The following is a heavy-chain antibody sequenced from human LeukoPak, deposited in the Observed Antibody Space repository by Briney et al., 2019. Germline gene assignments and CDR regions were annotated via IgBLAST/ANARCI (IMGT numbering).Heavy chain of an antibody. CDR2: INAGNGNT. CDR3: QKPSYDILTGYYTLDY. J-gene: IGHJ4*02. D-gene: IGHD3-9*01. V-gene: IGHV1-3*01. CDR1: GYTFTSYA. Sequence: ASVKVSCKASGYTFTSYAMHWVRQAPGQRLEWMGWINAGNGNTKYSQKFQGRVTITRDTSASTAYMELSSLRSEDTAFFFWQKPSYDILTGYYTLDYWGQGTLVTVSS.